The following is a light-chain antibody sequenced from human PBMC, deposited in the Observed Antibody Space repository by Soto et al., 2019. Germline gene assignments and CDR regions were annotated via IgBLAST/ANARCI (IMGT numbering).Light chain of an antibody. V-gene: IGLV1-40*01. CDR1: RSNIGAGYD. CDR2: GNS. CDR3: QSYDSSLSGYVV. J-gene: IGLJ2*01. Sequence: QAVVTQPPSVSGAPGQRVTISCTGSRSNIGAGYDVHWYQQLPGTAPKLLIYGNSNRPSGVPDRFSGSKSGTSASLAITGLQAEDEADDYCQSYDSSLSGYVVFGGGTKLTVL.